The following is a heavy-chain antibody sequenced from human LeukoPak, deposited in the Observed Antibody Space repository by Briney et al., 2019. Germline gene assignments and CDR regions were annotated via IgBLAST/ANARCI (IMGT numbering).Heavy chain of an antibody. CDR1: GYTYTSYD. CDR2: MHPNSGNT. Sequence: ASVKVSCKASGYTYTSYDINWVRQATGHGREWMGWMHPNSGNTGYAHKFHGRVTMTGNTSISTAYMELSSLRSEDTAVYYCTRGRMQWLVGLWYWFDPWGQGTLVTVSS. CDR3: TRGRMQWLVGLWYWFDP. D-gene: IGHD6-19*01. V-gene: IGHV1-8*01. J-gene: IGHJ5*02.